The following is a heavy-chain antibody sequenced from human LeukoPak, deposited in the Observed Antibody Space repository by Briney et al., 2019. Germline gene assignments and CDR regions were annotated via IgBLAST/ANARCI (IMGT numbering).Heavy chain of an antibody. J-gene: IGHJ4*02. CDR1: GYTFTYRY. CDR2: ITPFNGNT. CDR3: ASSSSGSYSVPTR. D-gene: IGHD1-26*01. V-gene: IGHV1-45*02. Sequence: EASVNDSCKAPGYTFTYRYLHWVRQAPGQALEWMGWITPFNGNTNYAQKFQDRVTITRDRSMSTAYMELSSLRSEDTAMYYCASSSSGSYSVPTRWGQGTLVTVSS.